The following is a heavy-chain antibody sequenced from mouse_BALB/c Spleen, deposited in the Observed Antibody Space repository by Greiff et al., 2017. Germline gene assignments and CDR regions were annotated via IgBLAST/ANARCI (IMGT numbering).Heavy chain of an antibody. CDR3: ASSLLRPYYFDY. CDR1: GYTFSSYW. CDR2: ILPGSGST. J-gene: IGHJ2*01. D-gene: IGHD1-2*01. V-gene: IGHV1-9*01. Sequence: VQLQQSGAELMKPGASVKISCKATGYTFSSYWIEWVKQRPGHGLEWIGEILPGSGSTNYNEKFKGKATFTADTSSNTAYMQLSSLTSEDSAVYYCASSLLRPYYFDYWGQGTTLTVSS.